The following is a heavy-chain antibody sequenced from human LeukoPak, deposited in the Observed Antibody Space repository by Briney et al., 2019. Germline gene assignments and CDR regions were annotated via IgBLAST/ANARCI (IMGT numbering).Heavy chain of an antibody. V-gene: IGHV3-30*02. J-gene: IGHJ4*02. CDR3: AKGSTMVRGVIANFDY. Sequence: GGSLRLSCAASGFTFSSYGMHWVRQAPGKGLEWVAFIRYDGSNKYYADSVKGRFTISRDNSKNTLYLQMNSLRAEDTAVYYCAKGSTMVRGVIANFDYWGQGTLVTVSS. CDR1: GFTFSSYG. CDR2: IRYDGSNK. D-gene: IGHD3-10*01.